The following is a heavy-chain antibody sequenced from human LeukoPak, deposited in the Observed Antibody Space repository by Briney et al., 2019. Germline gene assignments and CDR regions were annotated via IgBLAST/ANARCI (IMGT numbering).Heavy chain of an antibody. CDR2: IKSKTDGGTT. D-gene: IGHD3-9*01. J-gene: IGHJ4*02. V-gene: IGHV3-15*01. Sequence: KTGGSLRLSCAASGFTFSNAWMSWVRQAPGKGLEWVGRIKSKTDGGTTDYAAPVKGRFTISRDDSKNTLYLQMNSLKTEDTAVYYCTTDERYYDILTGYFTFDYWGQGTLVTVSS. CDR1: GFTFSNAW. CDR3: TTDERYYDILTGYFTFDY.